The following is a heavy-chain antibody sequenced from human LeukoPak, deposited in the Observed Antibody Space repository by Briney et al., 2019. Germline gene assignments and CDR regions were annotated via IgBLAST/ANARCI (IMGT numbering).Heavy chain of an antibody. CDR1: GYSFTNYW. V-gene: IGHV5-51*01. Sequence: GESLKISCKGSGYSFTNYWIGWVRQMPGKGLEWMGIIYPGDSNTRYSPSFQGQVTISADKSISTAYLQWSSLKASDTAMYYYARQISSRSAGLDVWGKGTTVTVSA. D-gene: IGHD6-13*01. CDR3: ARQISSRSAGLDV. J-gene: IGHJ6*04. CDR2: IYPGDSNT.